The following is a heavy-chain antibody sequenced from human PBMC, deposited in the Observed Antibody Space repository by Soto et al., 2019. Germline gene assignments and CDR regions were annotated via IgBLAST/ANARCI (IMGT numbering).Heavy chain of an antibody. J-gene: IGHJ6*02. V-gene: IGHV4-59*01. CDR1: GGSISSYY. CDR3: ARASGVQDYGMDV. Sequence: SETLSLTCTVSGGSISSYYWSWIRQPPGKGLEWIGYIYYSGSTNYNPSLKSRVTISVDTSKNQFSLKLSSVTAADTAVYYCARASGVQDYGMDVWGQGTTVTVSS. D-gene: IGHD1-1*01. CDR2: IYYSGST.